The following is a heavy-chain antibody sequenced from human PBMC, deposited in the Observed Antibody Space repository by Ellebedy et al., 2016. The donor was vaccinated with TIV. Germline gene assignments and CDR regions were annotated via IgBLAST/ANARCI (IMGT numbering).Heavy chain of an antibody. D-gene: IGHD3-22*01. CDR3: ARRTYYYDSSGYLSYWYFDL. V-gene: IGHV4-59*08. CDR2: IYYSGST. J-gene: IGHJ2*01. Sequence: SETLSLXXTVSGGSISSYYWSWIRQPPGKGLEWIGYIYYSGSTNYNPSLKSRVTISVDTSKNQFSLKLSSVTAADTAVYYCARRTYYYDSSGYLSYWYFDLWGRGTLVTVSS. CDR1: GGSISSYY.